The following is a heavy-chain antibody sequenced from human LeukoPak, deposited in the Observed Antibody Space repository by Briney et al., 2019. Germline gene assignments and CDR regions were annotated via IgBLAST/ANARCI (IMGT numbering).Heavy chain of an antibody. Sequence: GGSLRLSCAASGFTFSSYEMNWVRQAPGKGLEWVSYISSSGSTIYYADSVKGRFTISRDNAKNSLYLQMNSLRAEDTAVYYCARGRYSSRWFDYWGQGSLVTVSS. J-gene: IGHJ5*01. CDR2: ISSSGSTI. V-gene: IGHV3-48*03. D-gene: IGHD6-13*01. CDR3: ARGRYSSRWFDY. CDR1: GFTFSSYE.